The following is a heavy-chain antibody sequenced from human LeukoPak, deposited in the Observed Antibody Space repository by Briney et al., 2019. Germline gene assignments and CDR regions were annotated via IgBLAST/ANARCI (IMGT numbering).Heavy chain of an antibody. CDR2: INPNSGGT. D-gene: IGHD2-2*01. V-gene: IGHV1-2*02. J-gene: IGHJ6*02. Sequence: ASVKVSCKASGYTFTGYYMHWVRQAPGQGLEWMGWINPNSGGTNYAQKFQGRVTMTRDTSISTAYMELSRLRSDDTAVYYCARSNIVVVPAAMVVYYYYYGMDVWGQGTTVTVSS. CDR3: ARSNIVVVPAAMVVYYYYYGMDV. CDR1: GYTFTGYY.